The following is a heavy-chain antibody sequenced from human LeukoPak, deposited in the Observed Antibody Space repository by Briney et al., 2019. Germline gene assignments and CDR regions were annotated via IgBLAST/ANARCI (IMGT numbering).Heavy chain of an antibody. CDR1: GFTFSSYA. V-gene: IGHV3-23*01. CDR2: ISGSGGST. J-gene: IGHJ6*02. Sequence: GGSLRLSCAASGFTFSSYAMSWVRQAPGKGLEWVSSISGSGGSTYYADSVKGRFIISRDNSKNTLYLQMNSLRAEDTAVYYCAKVGHGDYVYYYYGMDVWGQGTTVTVSS. D-gene: IGHD4-17*01. CDR3: AKVGHGDYVYYYYGMDV.